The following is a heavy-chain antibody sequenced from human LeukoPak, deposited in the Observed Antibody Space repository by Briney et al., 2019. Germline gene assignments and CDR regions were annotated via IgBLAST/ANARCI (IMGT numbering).Heavy chain of an antibody. CDR2: IIPIFGTA. J-gene: IGHJ4*02. D-gene: IGHD5-24*01. CDR1: GGTFSSYA. V-gene: IGHV1-69*01. Sequence: SVKVSCKASGGTFSSYAISWVRQAPGQGLEWMGGIIPIFGTANYAQKFQGRVTITADESTSTAYMELSSLRSEDTAVYYCARDLGDGYNSHNYWGQGTLVTVSS. CDR3: ARDLGDGYNSHNY.